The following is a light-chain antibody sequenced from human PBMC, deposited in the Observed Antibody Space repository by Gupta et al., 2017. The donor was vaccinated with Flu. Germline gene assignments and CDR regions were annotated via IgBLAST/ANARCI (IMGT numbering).Light chain of an antibody. V-gene: IGKV3-15*01. CDR3: QQYYNWPPRT. Sequence: ETVMTQSPATLSVSPGEKVTLSCRASQSVNNNLAWYQQKPGQAPRLLIYFASTRAPGVPARFSGSGSGTEFTLTISSLESEDFAVYYCQQYYNWPPRTFGQGTKVEVK. CDR2: FAS. CDR1: QSVNNN. J-gene: IGKJ1*01.